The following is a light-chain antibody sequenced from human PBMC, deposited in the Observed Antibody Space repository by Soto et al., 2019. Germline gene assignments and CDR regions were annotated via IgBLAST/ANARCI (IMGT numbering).Light chain of an antibody. J-gene: IGKJ2*01. Sequence: EIVLTQSPATLSLSPGERATLSCRASQSVSSYLAWYQQKPGQAPRLLIYDASNRATGIPARISGSGSGTDFTLTISSLEPEDFAVYYCQERSNWREYTVGQGTKLEIK. CDR3: QERSNWREYT. V-gene: IGKV3-11*01. CDR1: QSVSSY. CDR2: DAS.